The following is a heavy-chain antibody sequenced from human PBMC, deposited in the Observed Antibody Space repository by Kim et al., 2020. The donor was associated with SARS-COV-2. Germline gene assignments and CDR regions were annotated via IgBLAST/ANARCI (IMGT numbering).Heavy chain of an antibody. CDR2: ISNSGGSK. Sequence: GGSLRLSCEASGFTFSNYAMTWVRQAPGKGLEWVSSISNSGGSKYYADSVKGRFTVSRDNSKNTLYLQMNTLRTGDTAVYYCAKLVYLAAVADIADYWGQGTLVTVSS. J-gene: IGHJ4*02. CDR1: GFTFSNYA. V-gene: IGHV3-23*01. D-gene: IGHD6-19*01. CDR3: AKLVYLAAVADIADY.